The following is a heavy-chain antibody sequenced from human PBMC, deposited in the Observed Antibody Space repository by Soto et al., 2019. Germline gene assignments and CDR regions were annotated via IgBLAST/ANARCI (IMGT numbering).Heavy chain of an antibody. CDR1: GGSISSYY. V-gene: IGHV4-59*01. J-gene: IGHJ5*02. CDR3: AREGIRPPNWFDP. D-gene: IGHD5-18*01. CDR2: IYYSGST. Sequence: SETLSLTCTVSGGSISSYYWSWIRQPPGKGLEWIGYIYYSGSTNYNPSLKSRVTISVDTSKNQFSLKLSSVTAADTAVYYCAREGIRPPNWFDPWGQGTLVTVSS.